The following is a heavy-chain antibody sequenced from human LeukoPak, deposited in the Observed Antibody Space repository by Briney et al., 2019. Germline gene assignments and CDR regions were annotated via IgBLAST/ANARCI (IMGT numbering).Heavy chain of an antibody. D-gene: IGHD3-16*01. CDR1: GFTFSSYA. Sequence: PGGSLRLSCAASGFTFSSYAMHWVRQAPGKGLEYVSATSSNGGSTYYANSVKGRFTISRDNSKNTLYLQMGSLRAEDMAVYYCARQGVPAPYYYYMDVWGKGTTVTVSS. V-gene: IGHV3-64*01. CDR2: TSSNGGST. CDR3: ARQGVPAPYYYYMDV. J-gene: IGHJ6*03.